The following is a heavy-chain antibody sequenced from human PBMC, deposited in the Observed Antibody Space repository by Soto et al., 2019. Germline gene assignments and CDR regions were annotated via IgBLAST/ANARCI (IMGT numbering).Heavy chain of an antibody. CDR2: IIPLFGTA. D-gene: IGHD6-19*01. J-gene: IGHJ4*02. CDR1: GGTFSTYA. V-gene: IGHV1-69*01. Sequence: QVQLEQSGAEVKQPGSSVRVSCKTSGGTFSTYAINWVRQAPGQGLEWMGAIIPLFGTADYSQKFQGRVTITEDESTSTAYMELRSLRSDDTAVYFCARPRGTYSSGYYYFDFWGQGTLVTVSS. CDR3: ARPRGTYSSGYYYFDF.